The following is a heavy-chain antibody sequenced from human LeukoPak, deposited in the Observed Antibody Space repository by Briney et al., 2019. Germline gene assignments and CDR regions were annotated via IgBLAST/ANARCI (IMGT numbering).Heavy chain of an antibody. D-gene: IGHD1-26*01. CDR2: IYTSGSL. CDR1: GGCISSYY. Sequence: TETLFLTCTVSGGCISSYYCSWIRQPAGKGLERIGPIYTSGSLNYNPSLKSRVTMSVDTSKNQFSLKLSSVTAADTAVYYCTRNSGSYYVRYGMDVWGQGTTVTVSS. J-gene: IGHJ6*02. CDR3: TRNSGSYYVRYGMDV. V-gene: IGHV4-4*07.